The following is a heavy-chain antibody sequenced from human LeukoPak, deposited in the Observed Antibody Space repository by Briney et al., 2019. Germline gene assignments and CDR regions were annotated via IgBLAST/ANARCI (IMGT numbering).Heavy chain of an antibody. CDR1: GGSISIGRYY. CDR2: VDYSGST. CDR3: ARHRGGWDAFDI. V-gene: IGHV4-39*01. Sequence: SETLSLTCTVSGGSISIGRYYWGWIRQPPGKGLEWIGSVDYSGSTYYSPSLKSRVTVSVDTSKNQFSLKLSSVTAADTAVYYCARHRGGWDAFDIWGQGTVVPVSS. J-gene: IGHJ3*02.